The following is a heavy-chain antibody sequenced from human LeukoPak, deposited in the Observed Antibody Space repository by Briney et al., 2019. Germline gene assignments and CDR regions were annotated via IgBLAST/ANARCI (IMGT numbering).Heavy chain of an antibody. V-gene: IGHV3-23*01. CDR2: ISGSGGST. CDR3: AKDGGYDFWSGYSY. CDR1: GFTFSSYA. Sequence: GGSLRLSCAASGFTFSSYAMSWVRQAPGKGLEWVSAISGSGGSTYYAASVKGRFTISRDNSKNTLYLQMNSLRAEDTAVYYCAKDGGYDFWSGYSYWGQGTLVTVSS. J-gene: IGHJ4*02. D-gene: IGHD3-3*01.